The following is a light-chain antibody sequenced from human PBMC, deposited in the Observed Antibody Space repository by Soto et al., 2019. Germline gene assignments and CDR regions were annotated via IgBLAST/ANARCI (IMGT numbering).Light chain of an antibody. CDR1: QSISSW. CDR3: HQRQSWPRT. V-gene: IGKV1-5*03. Sequence: DIQMTQSPSTLSASIGDRFTITCRASQSISSWLAWYQQKPGKAPKLLIYKASGLESGVPSRFSGSGSGTDFTLTISDVEPEDFAVYYCHQRQSWPRTFGQGTKVDIK. J-gene: IGKJ1*01. CDR2: KAS.